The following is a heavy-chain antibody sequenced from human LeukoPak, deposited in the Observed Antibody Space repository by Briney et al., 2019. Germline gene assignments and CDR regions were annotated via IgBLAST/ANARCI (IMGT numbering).Heavy chain of an antibody. D-gene: IGHD6-13*01. CDR2: IYYSGST. CDR1: GGSFSSYY. J-gene: IGHJ6*02. Sequence: SETLSLTCAVYGGSFSSYYWSWIRQPPGKGLEWIGYIYYSGSTNYNPSLKSRVTISVDTSKNQFSLKLSSVTAADTAVYYCARDTVGSSWYYYYYGMDVWGQGTTVTVSS. V-gene: IGHV4-59*01. CDR3: ARDTVGSSWYYYYYGMDV.